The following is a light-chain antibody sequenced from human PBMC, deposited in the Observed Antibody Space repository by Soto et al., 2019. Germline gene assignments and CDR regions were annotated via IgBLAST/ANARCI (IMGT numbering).Light chain of an antibody. V-gene: IGKV3-20*01. CDR2: GAS. J-gene: IGKJ1*01. CDR1: QSVSSSY. CDR3: QQYGSSPWT. Sequence: EIVLTQSPATLSLSPGERATLSCRASQSVSSSYVAWYQQKPGQAPRPLIYGASSRASGIPDRFSGSGSGTDFTLTISRLEPEDFAVYYCQQYGSSPWTFGQGTKVEIK.